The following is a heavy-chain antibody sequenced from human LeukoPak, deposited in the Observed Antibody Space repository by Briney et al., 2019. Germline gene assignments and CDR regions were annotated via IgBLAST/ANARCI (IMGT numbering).Heavy chain of an antibody. V-gene: IGHV1-2*02. J-gene: IGHJ6*03. Sequence: ASVKVSCKASGYTFTGYYMHWVRQAPGQGLEWMGWISPNSGGTNYAQKFQGRVTMTRDTSISTAYMELSRLRSDDTAVYYCARVGYTQRGYYYYYMDVWGKGTTVTVSS. CDR2: ISPNSGGT. D-gene: IGHD5-18*01. CDR1: GYTFTGYY. CDR3: ARVGYTQRGYYYYYMDV.